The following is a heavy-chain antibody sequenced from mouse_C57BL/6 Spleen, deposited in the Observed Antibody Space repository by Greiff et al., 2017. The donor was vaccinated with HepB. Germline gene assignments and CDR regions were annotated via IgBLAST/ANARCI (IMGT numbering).Heavy chain of an antibody. CDR1: GFTFSSYG. V-gene: IGHV5-6*01. J-gene: IGHJ3*01. D-gene: IGHD1-1*01. CDR3: ASPLYYGSSFAY. CDR2: ISSGGSYT. Sequence: DVHLVESGGDLVKPGGSLKLSCAASGFTFSSYGMSWVRQTPDKRLEWVATISSGGSYTYYPDSVKGRFTISRDNAKNTLYLQMSSLKSEDTAMYYCASPLYYGSSFAYWGQGTLVTVSA.